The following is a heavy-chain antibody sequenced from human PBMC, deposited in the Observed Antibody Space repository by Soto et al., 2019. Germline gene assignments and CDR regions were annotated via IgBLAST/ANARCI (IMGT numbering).Heavy chain of an antibody. Sequence: EVQLLESGGGLVQPGGSLRLSCAASGFTFSSYAMSWVRQAPGKGLEWVSAISGSGGSTYYADSVKGRFTISRDNSKNPLYLQMNSLRAEDTAVYYCAPAPWQLGYFDYWGQGTLVTVSS. V-gene: IGHV3-23*01. CDR3: APAPWQLGYFDY. CDR2: ISGSGGST. J-gene: IGHJ4*02. D-gene: IGHD6-13*01. CDR1: GFTFSSYA.